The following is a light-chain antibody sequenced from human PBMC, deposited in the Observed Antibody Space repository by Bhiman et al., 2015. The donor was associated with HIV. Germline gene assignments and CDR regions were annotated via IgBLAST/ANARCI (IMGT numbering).Light chain of an antibody. Sequence: QSVLTQPPSVSGAPGQRVTISCTGSSSNIGAGYDVHWFQQLPGTAPKLLIFGNNIRPSGVPDRFSGSKSGTSASLAITGLQAEDEADYYCSSLTSSLTYVFGTGTNVTVL. CDR3: SSLTSSLTYV. CDR2: GNN. CDR1: SSNIGAGYD. V-gene: IGLV1-40*01. J-gene: IGLJ1*01.